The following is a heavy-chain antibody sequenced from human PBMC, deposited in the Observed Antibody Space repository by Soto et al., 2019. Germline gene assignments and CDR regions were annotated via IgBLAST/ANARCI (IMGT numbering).Heavy chain of an antibody. CDR3: ARGATSCWYGIDD. D-gene: IGHD6-13*01. CDR1: GFTFSSYW. Sequence: GGSLRLSCAASGFTFSSYWMSWVRQAPGKGLEWVANIKQDGSEKYYVDSVKGRFTISRDNAKNSLYLQMNSLRAVDSDGSKCARGATSCWYGIDDWGQGTLVTVSS. CDR2: IKQDGSEK. J-gene: IGHJ4*02. V-gene: IGHV3-7*03.